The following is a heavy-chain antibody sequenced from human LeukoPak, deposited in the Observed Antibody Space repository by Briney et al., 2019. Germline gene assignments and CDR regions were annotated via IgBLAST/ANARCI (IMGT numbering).Heavy chain of an antibody. CDR3: ARDHYYDSNGYGFCCMDV. CDR2: IKQDGSEK. Sequence: GGSLRLSCAASGFIFSNYWMSWVRQAPGKGLEWVGNIKQDGSEKYYVDSVKGRFTISRDNVKNSLYLQMNGLRAEDTAVYYCARDHYYDSNGYGFCCMDVWGKGTTVTVSS. D-gene: IGHD3-22*01. V-gene: IGHV3-7*03. J-gene: IGHJ6*03. CDR1: GFIFSNYW.